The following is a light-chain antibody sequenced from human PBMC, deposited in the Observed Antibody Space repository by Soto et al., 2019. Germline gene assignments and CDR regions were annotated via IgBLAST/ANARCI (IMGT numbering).Light chain of an antibody. V-gene: IGLV1-40*01. CDR1: SSNIGAGYD. Sequence: QSVLTQPPSVSGAPGQRVTISCTGSSSNIGAGYDVHWYQQLPGTAPKLLIYGNINRPSGVPDRFSGSKSGTSASLAITGLQAEDEADYYCQSYDSSLRGYVVGTGTKVTVL. CDR2: GNI. CDR3: QSYDSSLRGYV. J-gene: IGLJ1*01.